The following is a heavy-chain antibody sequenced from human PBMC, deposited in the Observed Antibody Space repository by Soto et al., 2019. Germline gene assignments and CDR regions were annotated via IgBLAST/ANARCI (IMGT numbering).Heavy chain of an antibody. D-gene: IGHD2-8*01. CDR2: IFYSGKT. CDR3: ARRYCTSSVCYYFDS. Sequence: SETLSLTCTVSGGSISSSHHWGWLRQPPGGGLEWIAHIFYSGKTYYNPSLESRVTISVDTSKNQFSLNLRSVTATDAAVYYCARRYCTSSVCYYFDSWGQGTLVTVSS. V-gene: IGHV4-39*01. CDR1: GGSISSSHH. J-gene: IGHJ4*02.